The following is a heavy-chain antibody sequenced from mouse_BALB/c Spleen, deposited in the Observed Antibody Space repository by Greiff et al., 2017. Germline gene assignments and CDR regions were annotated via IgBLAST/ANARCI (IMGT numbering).Heavy chain of an antibody. J-gene: IGHJ4*01. CDR1: GFSLTSYG. CDR2: IWAGGST. Sequence: VHLVESGPGLVAPSQSLSITCTVSGFSLTSYGVHWVRQPPGKGLEWLGVIWAGGSTNYNSALMSRLSISKDNSKSQVFLKMNSLQTDDTAMYYCARGDTVVAKGAMDYWGQGTSVTVSS. D-gene: IGHD1-1*01. CDR3: ARGDTVVAKGAMDY. V-gene: IGHV2-9*02.